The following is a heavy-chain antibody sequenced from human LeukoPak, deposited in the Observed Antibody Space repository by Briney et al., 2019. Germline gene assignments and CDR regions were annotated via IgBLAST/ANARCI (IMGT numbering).Heavy chain of an antibody. CDR3: ARVGGH. CDR2: INEDGSEI. V-gene: IGHV3-7*03. J-gene: IGHJ4*02. D-gene: IGHD3-10*01. CDR1: GFTFSRSW. Sequence: QTGGSLRLSCAASGFTFSRSWMTWVRQAPGKGLEWVASINEDGSEIHYVDSVRGRFTISRDNAKNTLYLQMNSLRVEDTAVYYCARVGGHWGQGTLVTVSS.